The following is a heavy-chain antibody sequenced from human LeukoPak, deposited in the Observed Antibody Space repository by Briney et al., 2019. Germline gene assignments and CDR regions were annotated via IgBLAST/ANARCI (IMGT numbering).Heavy chain of an antibody. J-gene: IGHJ6*03. CDR1: GGSISSGSYY. CDR2: IYTSGST. D-gene: IGHD3-3*01. V-gene: IGHV4-61*02. CDR3: ARGYYDFWSGYYSVGIHLYYYYMDV. Sequence: PSETLSLTCTVSGGSISSGSYYWSWIRQPAGKGLEWIGRIYTSGSTNYNPSLKSRVTISVDTSKNQFSLKLSSVTAADTAVYYCARGYYDFWSGYYSVGIHLYYYYMDVWGKGTTVTVSS.